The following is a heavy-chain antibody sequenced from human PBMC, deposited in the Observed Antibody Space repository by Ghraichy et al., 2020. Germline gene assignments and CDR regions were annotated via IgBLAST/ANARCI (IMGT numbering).Heavy chain of an antibody. CDR2: ISYDGSNK. Sequence: GGSLRLSCAASGFTFSSYAMHWVRQAPGKGLEWVAVISYDGSNKYYADSVKGRFTISRDNSKNTLYLQMNSLRAEDTAVYYCARDERYYYGSGSPTVVGMDVWGQGTTVTVSS. CDR3: ARDERYYYGSGSPTVVGMDV. D-gene: IGHD3-10*01. J-gene: IGHJ6*02. CDR1: GFTFSSYA. V-gene: IGHV3-30-3*01.